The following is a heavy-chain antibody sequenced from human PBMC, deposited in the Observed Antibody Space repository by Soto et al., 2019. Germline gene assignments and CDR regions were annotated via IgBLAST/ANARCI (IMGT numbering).Heavy chain of an antibody. V-gene: IGHV4-39*01. J-gene: IGHJ2*01. CDR3: ARRDFYGGNFDL. Sequence: QLQLQESGPGLVKPSETLSLTCTVSNGSISSSNYYWAWIHQPPGKGLEWIGSIYYSGTTYYKPSLKSRPTISVATSKNQFSLRLTSVPAADTAVYYGARRDFYGGNFDLWGRGTLVTVSS. CDR2: IYYSGTT. CDR1: NGSISSSNYY. D-gene: IGHD3-16*01.